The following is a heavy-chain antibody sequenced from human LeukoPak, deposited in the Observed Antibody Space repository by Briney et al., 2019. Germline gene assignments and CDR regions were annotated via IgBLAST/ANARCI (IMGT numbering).Heavy chain of an antibody. D-gene: IGHD1-26*01. J-gene: IGHJ2*01. V-gene: IGHV4-34*01. CDR1: GGSFSGCY. CDR2: INHSGST. Sequence: SETLSLTCAVYGGSFSGCYWSWIRQPPGKGLEWIGEINHSGSTNYNPSLKSRVTISVDTSKNQFSLKLSSVTAAHTAVYYCARRGANSGSYSHFDLWGRGTLVTVCS. CDR3: ARRGANSGSYSHFDL.